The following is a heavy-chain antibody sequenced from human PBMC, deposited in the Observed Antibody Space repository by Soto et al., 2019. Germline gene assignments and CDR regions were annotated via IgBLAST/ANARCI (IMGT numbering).Heavy chain of an antibody. J-gene: IGHJ6*02. Sequence: VGSLRLSCAASGFTFRSFTMNWVRQAPGKGLEWVSTISSNSAYIYYTDALRGRFTISRDNAKNSLYLQMNSLRAEDTAVYYCARDFMSSSWLPYYYYYGMDVWGQGTTVTVSS. CDR2: ISSNSAYI. CDR1: GFTFRSFT. D-gene: IGHD6-13*01. CDR3: ARDFMSSSWLPYYYYYGMDV. V-gene: IGHV3-21*01.